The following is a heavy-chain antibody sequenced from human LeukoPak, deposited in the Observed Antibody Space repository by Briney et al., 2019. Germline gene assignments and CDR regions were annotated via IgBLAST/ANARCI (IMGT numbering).Heavy chain of an antibody. CDR3: ARAFNRGKFDY. J-gene: IGHJ4*02. CDR1: GFTFSSYS. CDR2: ISSGSSYI. D-gene: IGHD2/OR15-2a*01. Sequence: GGSLRLSCAASGFTFSSYSMNWVRQAPGKGLEWVSSISSGSSYIYYADSVKGRFTISRDNAKNSLYLQMNSLRAEDTAVYYCARAFNRGKFDYWGQGTLVTVSS. V-gene: IGHV3-21*01.